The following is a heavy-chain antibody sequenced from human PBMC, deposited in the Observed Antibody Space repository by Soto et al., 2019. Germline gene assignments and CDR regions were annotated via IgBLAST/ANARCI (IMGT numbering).Heavy chain of an antibody. J-gene: IGHJ4*02. V-gene: IGHV3-21*01. D-gene: IGHD6-6*01. CDR1: GFTFSSYS. Sequence: GGSLRLSCAASGFTFSSYSMNWVRQAPGKGLEWVSSISSSSSYIYYADSVKGRFTISRDNAKNSLYLQMNSLRAEDTAVYYCARDLSIAARLFDYWGQGTLVTVSS. CDR3: ARDLSIAARLFDY. CDR2: ISSSSSYI.